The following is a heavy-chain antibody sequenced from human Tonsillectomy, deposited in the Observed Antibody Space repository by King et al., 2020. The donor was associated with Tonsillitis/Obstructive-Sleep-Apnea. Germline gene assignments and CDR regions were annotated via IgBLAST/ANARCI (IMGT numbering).Heavy chain of an antibody. CDR1: GFTFDDYG. V-gene: IGHV3-20*04. D-gene: IGHD4-11*01. J-gene: IGHJ4*02. Sequence: VQLVASGGGVVRPGGSLRLSCAASGFTFDDYGMSWVRQAPGKGLEWVSGINWNGGSTGYADSVKGRFTISRDNAKNSLYLQMNSLRAEDTALYYRARFNQHDYSNLRGYFDYWGQGTLVTVSS. CDR2: INWNGGST. CDR3: ARFNQHDYSNLRGYFDY.